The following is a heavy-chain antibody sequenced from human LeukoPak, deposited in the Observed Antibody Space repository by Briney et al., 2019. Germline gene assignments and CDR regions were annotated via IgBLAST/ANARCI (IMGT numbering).Heavy chain of an antibody. V-gene: IGHV3-23*01. CDR1: GFTFSGYA. Sequence: GGSLRLSCAASGFTFSGYAMSWVRQAPGKGLEWVSTITGTSGSTYYADSVKGRFTISRDNSKNTLYLQMNSLRDEDTAVYYCARPSGWYPAFDYWGQGTLVTVSS. D-gene: IGHD6-19*01. CDR3: ARPSGWYPAFDY. J-gene: IGHJ4*02. CDR2: ITGTSGST.